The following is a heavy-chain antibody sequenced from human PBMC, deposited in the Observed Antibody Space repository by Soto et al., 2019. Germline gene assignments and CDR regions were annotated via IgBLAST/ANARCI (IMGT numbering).Heavy chain of an antibody. Sequence: QVQLQQWGAGLLKPSETLSLTCAVYGGSFSGYQWSWIRQTPGKGLEWIGEINDSGNINYNPSLKSRVTIFLDTPKKQIFLKLSSVTAADTAVYYCARGLILWFGELSRRGGYYSYMDVWGKGTTVIVSS. CDR3: ARGLILWFGELSRRGGYYSYMDV. V-gene: IGHV4-34*01. J-gene: IGHJ6*03. D-gene: IGHD3-10*01. CDR2: INDSGNI. CDR1: GGSFSGYQ.